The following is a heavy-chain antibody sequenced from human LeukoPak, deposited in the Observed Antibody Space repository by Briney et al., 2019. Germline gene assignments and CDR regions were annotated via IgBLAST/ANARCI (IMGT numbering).Heavy chain of an antibody. D-gene: IGHD1-26*01. CDR1: GGSISSSSYY. V-gene: IGHV4-39*07. CDR2: IYTSGST. Sequence: SETLSLTCTVSGGSISSSSYYWGWIRQPPGKGLEWIGRIYTSGSTNYNPSLKSRVTISVDTSKNQFSLKLSSVTAADTAVYYCARDWVVGATPYYFDYWGQGTLVTVSS. J-gene: IGHJ4*02. CDR3: ARDWVVGATPYYFDY.